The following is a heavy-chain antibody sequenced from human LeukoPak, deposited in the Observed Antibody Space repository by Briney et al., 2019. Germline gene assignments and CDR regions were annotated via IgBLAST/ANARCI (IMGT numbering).Heavy chain of an antibody. V-gene: IGHV3-53*05. J-gene: IGHJ4*02. CDR1: GFTVSSNY. CDR3: AKDLAVAGNYYFDY. CDR2: IYAGGTT. D-gene: IGHD6-19*01. Sequence: PGGSLRLSCAASGFTVSSNYMSWVRQAPGKGLEWVSVIYAGGTTYYADSVKGRFTISRDNSKNTLYLQMNSLRAEDTAVYYCAKDLAVAGNYYFDYWGQGTLVTVSS.